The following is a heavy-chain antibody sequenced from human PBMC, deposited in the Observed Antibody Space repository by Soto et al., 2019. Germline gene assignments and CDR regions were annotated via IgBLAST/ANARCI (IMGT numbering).Heavy chain of an antibody. CDR2: IIPIFGTA. Sequence: QVQLVQSGAEVKKPGSSVKVSCKASGGTFSSYAISWVRQAPGQGLEWMGGIIPIFGTANYAQKFQGRVTITADESTSTVYMELSSLRSEDTAVYYFAGGEVWEWFPHNWFDPGGQGTLVTVSS. CDR3: AGGEVWEWFPHNWFDP. CDR1: GGTFSSYA. J-gene: IGHJ5*02. V-gene: IGHV1-69*01. D-gene: IGHD3-3*01.